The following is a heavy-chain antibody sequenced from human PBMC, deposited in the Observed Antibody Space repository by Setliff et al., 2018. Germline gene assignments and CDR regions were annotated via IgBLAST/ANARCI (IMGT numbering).Heavy chain of an antibody. Sequence: GAQRLSCAASGITFKNAWMTWVRQAPGKGLEWVGRIQSATENSATDLAADVKGRFTMSRDDSRNSVYLQMSSLKSEDTAVYYCATGPRDNRNFLNWLGSWGQGTLVTVSS. D-gene: IGHD3-9*01. CDR3: ATGPRDNRNFLNWLGS. CDR1: GITFKNAW. CDR2: IQSATENSAT. V-gene: IGHV3-15*01. J-gene: IGHJ5*01.